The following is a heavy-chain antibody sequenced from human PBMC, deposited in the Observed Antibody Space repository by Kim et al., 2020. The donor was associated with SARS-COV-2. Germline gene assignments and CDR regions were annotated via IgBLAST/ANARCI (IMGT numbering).Heavy chain of an antibody. CDR3: TTRLAEHFEN. Sequence: GGSLRLSCAASGFTFSSYTMNWVRQAPRKGLEWVSTISDRSQYTHYADSVRGRFTISRDDSRNTVYLQMSSLRGEDTAIYYCTTRLAEHFENWGQGTPVTVSS. D-gene: IGHD6-19*01. CDR2: ISDRSQYT. V-gene: IGHV3-23*01. CDR1: GFTFSSYT. J-gene: IGHJ4*02.